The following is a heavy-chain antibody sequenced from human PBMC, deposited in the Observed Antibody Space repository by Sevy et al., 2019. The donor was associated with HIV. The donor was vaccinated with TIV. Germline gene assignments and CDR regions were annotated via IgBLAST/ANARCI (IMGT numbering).Heavy chain of an antibody. Sequence: GGSLRLSCAASGFTFSNAWMSWVRQAPGKGLEWVGRIKSKTDGGTTDYAAPVKGRFTISRDDSKNTLYLQMNSLKTEDTAVYYCTTDPITIFGAVISWEPYWGQGTLVTVSS. CDR1: GFTFSNAW. J-gene: IGHJ4*02. CDR2: IKSKTDGGTT. CDR3: TTDPITIFGAVISWEPY. D-gene: IGHD3-3*01. V-gene: IGHV3-15*01.